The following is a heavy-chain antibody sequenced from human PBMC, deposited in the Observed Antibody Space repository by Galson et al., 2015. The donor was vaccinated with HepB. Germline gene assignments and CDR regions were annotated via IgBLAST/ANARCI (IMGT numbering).Heavy chain of an antibody. J-gene: IGHJ4*02. CDR2: ISGSGGST. D-gene: IGHD3-22*01. CDR1: GFTFSSYA. CDR3: AKALYYYDSSGEFDY. V-gene: IGHV3-23*01. Sequence: SLRLSCAASGFTFSSYAMSWVRQAPGKGLEWVSAISGSGGSTYYADSVKGRFTISRDNSKNTLYLQMNSLRAEDTAVYYCAKALYYYDSSGEFDYWGQGTLVTVSS.